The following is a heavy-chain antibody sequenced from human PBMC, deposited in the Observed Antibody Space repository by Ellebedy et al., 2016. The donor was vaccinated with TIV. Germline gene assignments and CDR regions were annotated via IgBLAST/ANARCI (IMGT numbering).Heavy chain of an antibody. J-gene: IGHJ5*02. V-gene: IGHV4-59*12. CDR3: ARIYNWFDP. CDR2: IYYSGST. CDR1: GGSISSYY. Sequence: SETLSLTCTVSGGSISSYYWSWIRQPPGKGLEWIGYIYYSGSTNYNPSLKSRVTISVDTSKKQFSLKLSTVTAADTAVYYCARIYNWFDPWGQGTLVTVSS.